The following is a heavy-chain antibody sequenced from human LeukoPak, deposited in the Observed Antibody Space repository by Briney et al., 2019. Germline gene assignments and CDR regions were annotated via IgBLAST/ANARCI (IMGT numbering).Heavy chain of an antibody. CDR2: VSTSGST. Sequence: SETLSLTCSVSGDSISSYFWSWFRQPAGKGPEWIGRVSTSGSTDYNPSLESRVTMSMDQSKNQFSLILNSMTAADTAVYYCARGGKNSRVQFDYWGQGTLVTVSA. J-gene: IGHJ4*02. CDR1: GDSISSYF. V-gene: IGHV4-4*07. D-gene: IGHD3-16*01. CDR3: ARGGKNSRVQFDY.